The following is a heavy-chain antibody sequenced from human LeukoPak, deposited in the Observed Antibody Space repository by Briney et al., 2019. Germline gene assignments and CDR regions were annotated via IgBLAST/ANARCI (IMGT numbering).Heavy chain of an antibody. D-gene: IGHD1-26*01. V-gene: IGHV3-53*01. CDR2: IYSGGST. CDR3: ARDMSGSYYYYYGMDV. CDR1: GFTVISNY. Sequence: GGSLRLSCAASGFTVISNYMSWVRQAPGKGLEWVSVIYSGGSTYYADSVKGRFTISRDNSKNTLYLQMNSLRAEDTAVYYCARDMSGSYYYYYGMDVWGQGTTVTVSS. J-gene: IGHJ6*02.